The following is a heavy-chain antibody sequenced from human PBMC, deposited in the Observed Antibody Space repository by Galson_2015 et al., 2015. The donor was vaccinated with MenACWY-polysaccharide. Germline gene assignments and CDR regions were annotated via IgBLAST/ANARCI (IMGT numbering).Heavy chain of an antibody. CDR1: GGSLSGSY. V-gene: IGHV4-59*01. J-gene: IGHJ6*02. Sequence: ETLSLTCTVSGGSLSGSYWSWTRQPPGKGLEWIGYIYYSGSTNYNPSLKSRVTMSLDISKNQFSLKLSSVTAADTAVYYCARSGTSTSWLYYYYGMDVWGQGTTITVSS. D-gene: IGHD2-2*01. CDR3: ARSGTSTSWLYYYYGMDV. CDR2: IYYSGST.